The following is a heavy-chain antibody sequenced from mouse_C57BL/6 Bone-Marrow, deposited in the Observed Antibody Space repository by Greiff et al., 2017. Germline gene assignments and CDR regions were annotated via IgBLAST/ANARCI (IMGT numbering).Heavy chain of an antibody. D-gene: IGHD1-1*01. Sequence: VQLQQPGAELVRPGTSVKLSCKASGYTFTSYWMHWVKQRPGQGLEWIGVIDPSDSYTNYNQKFKGKATLTVDTSSSTAYMQLSSLTSEDSAVYYCARVYYYGLRDYWGQGTSVTVSS. CDR2: IDPSDSYT. CDR1: GYTFTSYW. J-gene: IGHJ4*01. V-gene: IGHV1-59*01. CDR3: ARVYYYGLRDY.